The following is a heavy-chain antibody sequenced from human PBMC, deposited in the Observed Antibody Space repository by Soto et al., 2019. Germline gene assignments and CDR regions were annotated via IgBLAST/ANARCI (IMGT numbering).Heavy chain of an antibody. D-gene: IGHD6-19*01. Sequence: QVQLVECGGGVVQPGRSLRLSCAASGFTFSSYGMHWVRQAPGKGLEWVAVISYDGSNKYYADSVKGRFTISRDNSKNTLYLQMNSLRAEDTAVYYCAKEGFDSGWKNWFDPWGQGTLVTVSS. CDR3: AKEGFDSGWKNWFDP. CDR2: ISYDGSNK. V-gene: IGHV3-30*18. J-gene: IGHJ5*02. CDR1: GFTFSSYG.